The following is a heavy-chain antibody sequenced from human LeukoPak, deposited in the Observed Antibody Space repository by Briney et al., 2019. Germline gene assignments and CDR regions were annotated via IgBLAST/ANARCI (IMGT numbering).Heavy chain of an antibody. J-gene: IGHJ3*02. CDR3: ARDLSRSGGDAFDI. CDR2: INPNSGGT. CDR1: GYTFTGYY. D-gene: IGHD3-10*01. Sequence: ASVKVSCKASGYTFTGYYMHWVRQAPGQGLEWMGWINPNSGGTTYAQKFQGWVTMTRDTSISTAYMELSRLRSDDTAVYYCARDLSRSGGDAFDIWGQGTMVTVSS. V-gene: IGHV1-2*04.